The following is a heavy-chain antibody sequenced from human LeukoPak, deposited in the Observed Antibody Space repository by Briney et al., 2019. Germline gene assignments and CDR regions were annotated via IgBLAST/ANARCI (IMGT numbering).Heavy chain of an antibody. D-gene: IGHD4-17*01. CDR3: ARVPKNDYGDYGWFDP. Sequence: PGGSLRLSCAASGFTFDDYAMHWVRQAPGKGLEWVSGINWNGGSTGYADSVKGRFTISRDNAKNSLYLQMNSLRAEDTALYYCARVPKNDYGDYGWFDPWGQGTLVTVSS. J-gene: IGHJ5*02. CDR1: GFTFDDYA. CDR2: INWNGGST. V-gene: IGHV3-20*04.